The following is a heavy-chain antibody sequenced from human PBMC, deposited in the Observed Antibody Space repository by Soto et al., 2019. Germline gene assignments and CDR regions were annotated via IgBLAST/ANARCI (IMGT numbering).Heavy chain of an antibody. CDR1: GYTFTAYY. V-gene: IGHV1-2*02. Sequence: QVQLVQSGAEVKKPGASVTVSCKASGYTFTAYYIHWVRQAPGQGLEWMGWINPNNGGTTYAQKFQGRVTMTRDTAISTAYMELKRLKSDDTAVYYCARGVTADYGSGDWFDPWGQGTLVTVSS. J-gene: IGHJ5*02. CDR3: ARGVTADYGSGDWFDP. D-gene: IGHD4-17*01. CDR2: INPNNGGT.